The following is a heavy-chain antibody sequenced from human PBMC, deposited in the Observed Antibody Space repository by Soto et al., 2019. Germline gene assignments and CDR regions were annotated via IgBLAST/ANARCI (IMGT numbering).Heavy chain of an antibody. V-gene: IGHV3-74*01. D-gene: IGHD3-10*01. J-gene: IGHJ4*02. Sequence: EVQLVESGGGLVQPGGSLRLSCAASGFTFSSSWMHLVRQAPGKGLVWVSRINSGASTTNYADSVKGRFTISRDNARNTLYLQIDGLTAVDTAVYYWARGPTGWFGYDYWGQGTLVNVSS. CDR2: INSGASTT. CDR1: GFTFSSSW. CDR3: ARGPTGWFGYDY.